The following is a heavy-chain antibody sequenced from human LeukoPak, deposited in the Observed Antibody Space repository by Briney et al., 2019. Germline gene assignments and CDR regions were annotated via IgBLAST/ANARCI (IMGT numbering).Heavy chain of an antibody. V-gene: IGHV4-34*01. CDR3: ARGPRFGELLWHWFDP. J-gene: IGHJ5*02. CDR2: MYHSGST. Sequence: SETLSLTCTVYGGSFSNYYWSWIRQPPGKGLEWIGSMYHSGSTYYNPPLKSRVTISEDTSKNQFSLKLRSVTAADTAVYYCARGPRFGELLWHWFDPWGQGTLVTVSS. CDR1: GGSFSNYY. D-gene: IGHD3-10*01.